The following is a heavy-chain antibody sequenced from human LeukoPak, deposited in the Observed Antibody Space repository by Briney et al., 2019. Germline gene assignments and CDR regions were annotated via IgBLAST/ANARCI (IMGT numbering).Heavy chain of an antibody. V-gene: IGHV1-2*02. CDR2: INPNSGGT. Sequence: ASVKVSCKASGYTFTGYYMHWVRQAPGQGLEWMGWINPNSGGTNYAQKFQGRVTMTRDTSITTSYMELSSLRSDDTAVYYCAAVGWNDVGPGYWGQGTLVTVSS. J-gene: IGHJ4*02. CDR1: GYTFTGYY. CDR3: AAVGWNDVGPGY. D-gene: IGHD1-1*01.